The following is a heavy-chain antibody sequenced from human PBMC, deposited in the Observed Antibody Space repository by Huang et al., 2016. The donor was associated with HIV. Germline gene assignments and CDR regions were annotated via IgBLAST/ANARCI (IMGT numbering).Heavy chain of an antibody. CDR2: ISGSRSHK. J-gene: IGHJ6*02. Sequence: EVQLVESGGGLVKPGGSLRLSCAASGFTFSDYSMNWVRQAPGKGFEWVSAISGSRSHKDDADSVKGRFTISRDNAKKSLYLQMNSLRVEDTTVYYCARDYSGSYFGLNYYYGMDVWGQGTTVTVSS. V-gene: IGHV3-21*01. D-gene: IGHD1-26*01. CDR3: ARDYSGSYFGLNYYYGMDV. CDR1: GFTFSDYS.